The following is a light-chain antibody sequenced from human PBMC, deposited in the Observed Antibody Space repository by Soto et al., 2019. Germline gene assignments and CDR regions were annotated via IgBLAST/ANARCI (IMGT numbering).Light chain of an antibody. J-gene: IGKJ4*01. V-gene: IGKV1-39*01. CDR3: KQTYSDIY. CDR1: RTINAY. Sequence: DVRITHSPSSLSASVVDTITITFLASRTINAYLNWFQQKPGEPPRLLIYGASTLHDGVPSRFSGSGSGEDFTLTISGLQPEDFASYHCKQTYSDIYFGGGTKVDIK. CDR2: GAS.